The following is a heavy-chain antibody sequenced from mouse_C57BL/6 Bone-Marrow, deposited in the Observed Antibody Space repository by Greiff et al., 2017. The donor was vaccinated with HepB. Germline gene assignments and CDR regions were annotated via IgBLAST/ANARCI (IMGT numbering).Heavy chain of an antibody. D-gene: IGHD4-1*01. CDR3: ARGMGNWDAMDY. CDR2: ISSGSSTI. Sequence: EVKLMESGGGLVKPGGSLKLSCAASGFTFSDYGMHWVRQAPEKGLEWVAYISSGSSTIYYADTVKGRFTISRDNAKNTLFLQMTSLRSEDTAMYYCARGMGNWDAMDYWGQGTSVTVSS. V-gene: IGHV5-17*01. CDR1: GFTFSDYG. J-gene: IGHJ4*01.